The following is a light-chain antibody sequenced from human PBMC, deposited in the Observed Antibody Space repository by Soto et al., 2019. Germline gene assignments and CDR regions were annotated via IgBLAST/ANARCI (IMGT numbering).Light chain of an antibody. CDR1: QSVAND. V-gene: IGKV3-15*01. Sequence: EIVMTQSPATLSVSPGERATLSCRASQSVANDLAWYQHKPGQAPRLLTHGASTRATGIPARFSGVGSGTEFTLTISSLHSEDFAVYYCQQYTKWPQTFGQGTRLEI. J-gene: IGKJ5*01. CDR3: QQYTKWPQT. CDR2: GAS.